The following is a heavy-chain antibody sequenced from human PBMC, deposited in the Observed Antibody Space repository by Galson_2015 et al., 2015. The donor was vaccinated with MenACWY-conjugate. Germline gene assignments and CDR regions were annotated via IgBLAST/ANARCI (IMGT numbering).Heavy chain of an antibody. J-gene: IGHJ6*03. CDR3: AKEGTWRDLYYKDP. D-gene: IGHD3-10*01. CDR2: IIPVFERT. V-gene: IGHV1-69*13. CDR1: GGIFSTYA. Sequence: SVKVSCKASGGIFSTYAVSWIRQAPGQGLEWLGGIIPVFERTIYAQRFQGRVSITADEPTTTVYMELTGLTSEDPAVYYCAKEGTWRDLYYKDPRGKGATVIVSS.